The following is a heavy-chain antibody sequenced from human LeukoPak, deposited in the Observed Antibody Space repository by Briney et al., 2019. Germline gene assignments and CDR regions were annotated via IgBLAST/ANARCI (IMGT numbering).Heavy chain of an antibody. CDR1: GYNFTNYW. V-gene: IGHV5-51*01. J-gene: IGHJ3*01. Sequence: GESLKISCKTSGYNFTNYWIAWVRQMPGKGLECMGIIYPDDSDVNYSPSFQGQVTFSVDKSINTAYLQWNSLKASDTAMYFCAREVDYIRTDAFDFWGQGTLVTVSS. D-gene: IGHD4-11*01. CDR2: IYPDDSDV. CDR3: AREVDYIRTDAFDF.